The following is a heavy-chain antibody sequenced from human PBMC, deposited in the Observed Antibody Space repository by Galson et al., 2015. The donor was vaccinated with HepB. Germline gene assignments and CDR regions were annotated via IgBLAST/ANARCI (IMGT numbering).Heavy chain of an antibody. V-gene: IGHV4-4*07. CDR2: MYSSGST. D-gene: IGHD3-10*01. CDR3: ARDNPACYGSGSNKWYGTDV. J-gene: IGHJ6*02. CDR1: GGSLRTYS. Sequence: TLSLTWTGSGGSLRTYSWSWIRQSAGKGLEYIGRMYSSGSTNYNPSLKSRVIMSVDTSKNQFSLKLSSVTAADTAVYYCARDNPACYGSGSNKWYGTDVWGQGTTVPVSS.